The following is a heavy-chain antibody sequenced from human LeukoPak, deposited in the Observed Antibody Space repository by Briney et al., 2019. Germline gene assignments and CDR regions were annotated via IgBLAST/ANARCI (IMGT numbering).Heavy chain of an antibody. CDR1: GFTFSSYW. V-gene: IGHV3-74*01. D-gene: IGHD2-2*01. CDR2: INSDGSST. CDR3: AREWTAVVPAAMPIYYFDY. Sequence: GGSLRLSCAASGFTFSSYWMHWVRQAPGKGLVWVSRINSDGSSTSYADSVKGRFTISRDNAKNTLYLQMNSLRAEDTAVYYCAREWTAVVPAAMPIYYFDYWGQGTLVTVSS. J-gene: IGHJ4*02.